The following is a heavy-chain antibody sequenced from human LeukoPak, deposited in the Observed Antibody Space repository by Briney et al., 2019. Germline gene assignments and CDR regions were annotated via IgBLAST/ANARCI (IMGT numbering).Heavy chain of an antibody. Sequence: GGSLRLSCAASGFTFSSYWMSWVRQAPGKGLEGVANINQDGSEKYYVDSVKGRFTISRDNANNSLYLQMNSLRDEDTAVYYCVRGPSDSSLPGYWGQGTLVAVSS. J-gene: IGHJ4*02. V-gene: IGHV3-7*03. D-gene: IGHD3-22*01. CDR3: VRGPSDSSLPGY. CDR2: INQDGSEK. CDR1: GFTFSSYW.